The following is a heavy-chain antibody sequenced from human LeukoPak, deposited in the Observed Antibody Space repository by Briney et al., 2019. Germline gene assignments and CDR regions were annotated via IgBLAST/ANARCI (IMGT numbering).Heavy chain of an antibody. CDR1: GFTFSSYS. CDR2: ISSSSSYI. D-gene: IGHD4/OR15-4a*01. Sequence: KTGGSLRLSCAASGFTFSSYSMNWVRQAPGKGLEWVSSISSSSSYIYYADSVKGRFTISRDNAKNSLYLQMNSLRAEDAAVYYCARDDDGGFDYWGQGTLVTVSS. CDR3: ARDDDGGFDY. J-gene: IGHJ4*02. V-gene: IGHV3-21*01.